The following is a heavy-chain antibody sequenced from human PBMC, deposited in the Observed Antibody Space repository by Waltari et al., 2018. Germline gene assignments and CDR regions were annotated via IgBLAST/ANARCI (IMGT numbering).Heavy chain of an antibody. CDR2: IYTSGST. CDR3: ARHGYCGGDCYPRYYYYGMDV. Sequence: QVQLQESGPGLVKPSETLSLTCTVSGGSISSYYWSWIRQPAGKGLEWIGRIYTSGSTNYNPSLKRRVTMSVDTAKNQFSLKLSSVTAADTAVYYCARHGYCGGDCYPRYYYYGMDVWGQGTTVTVSS. J-gene: IGHJ6*02. CDR1: GGSISSYY. V-gene: IGHV4-4*07. D-gene: IGHD2-21*02.